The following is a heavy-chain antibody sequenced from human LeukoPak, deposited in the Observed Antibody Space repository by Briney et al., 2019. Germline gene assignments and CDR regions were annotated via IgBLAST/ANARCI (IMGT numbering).Heavy chain of an antibody. Sequence: GGSLRLSCAASGFTFSSYAMHWVRQAPGKGLEGVAFISYDGSNKYYADSVKGRFTISRDNSKNTLYLQMNSLRAEDTAVYYCARDKSVAGHFDYWGQGTLVTVSS. CDR1: GFTFSSYA. D-gene: IGHD6-19*01. CDR3: ARDKSVAGHFDY. CDR2: ISYDGSNK. V-gene: IGHV3-30-3*01. J-gene: IGHJ4*02.